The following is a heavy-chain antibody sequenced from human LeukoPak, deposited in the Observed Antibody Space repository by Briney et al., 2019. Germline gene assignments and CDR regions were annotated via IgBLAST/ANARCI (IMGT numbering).Heavy chain of an antibody. CDR1: GFTFSSYS. V-gene: IGHV3-23*01. CDR3: AKGGIYSYFDY. J-gene: IGHJ4*02. CDR2: ISGSGANT. Sequence: GGSLRLSCAASGFTFSSYSMNWVRQAPGKGLEWVSAISGSGANTYYADSVKGRFTISRDNSKNTLYLQMNSLRAEDTAVYYCAKGGIYSYFDYWGQGTLVTVSS. D-gene: IGHD4-11*01.